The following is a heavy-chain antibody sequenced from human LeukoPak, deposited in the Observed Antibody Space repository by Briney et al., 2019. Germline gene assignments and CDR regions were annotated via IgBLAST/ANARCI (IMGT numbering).Heavy chain of an antibody. CDR3: YGANAEQ. J-gene: IGHJ1*01. CDR1: GFTFSSYW. V-gene: IGHV3-74*03. Sequence: GRSLRLSCAASGFTFSSYWMHWVRQAPGKGLVWVSGTNTDGSSTMYADSVKGRFTIARDNAKNTLSLQMNSLRAEDTAVYYCYGANAEQWGQGTLVTVSS. D-gene: IGHD4-23*01. CDR2: TNTDGSST.